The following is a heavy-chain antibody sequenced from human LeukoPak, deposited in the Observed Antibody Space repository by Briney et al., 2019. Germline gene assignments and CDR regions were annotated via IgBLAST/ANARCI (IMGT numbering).Heavy chain of an antibody. V-gene: IGHV4-59*01. CDR1: GGSISSYY. CDR3: ARDTGYLGSNYGMDV. Sequence: SETLSLTCTVSGGSISSYYWSWIRQHPGKGLEWIGYIFYSGSTNCNPSLKSRVTISVDTSKNQFSLNLSSVTAADTAIYYCARDTGYLGSNYGMDVWGQGTTVTVSS. D-gene: IGHD3-22*01. J-gene: IGHJ6*02. CDR2: IFYSGST.